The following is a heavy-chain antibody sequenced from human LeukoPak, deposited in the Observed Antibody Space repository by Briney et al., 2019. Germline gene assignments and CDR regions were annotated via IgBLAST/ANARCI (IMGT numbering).Heavy chain of an antibody. J-gene: IGHJ3*02. CDR1: GFTFSSYG. V-gene: IGHV3-21*01. Sequence: GGSLRLSCAASGFTFSSYGMHWVRQAPGKGLEWVSSISSSSSYIYYADSVKGRFTISRDNAKNSLYLQMNSLRAEDTAVYYCARARDSSGWYTDGFDIWGQGTMVTVSS. CDR3: ARARDSSGWYTDGFDI. D-gene: IGHD6-19*01. CDR2: ISSSSSYI.